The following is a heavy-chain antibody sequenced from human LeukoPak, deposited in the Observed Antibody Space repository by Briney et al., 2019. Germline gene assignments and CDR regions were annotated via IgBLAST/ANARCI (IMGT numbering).Heavy chain of an antibody. D-gene: IGHD6-19*01. Sequence: GGSLRLSCVASGFTFSEYYMSWIRQAPGEGPEWISDISSSGDIKSYGGSVGGRFTISRDNSRDSLYLQMDSLRAEDTAVYYCAREIVAGTFDYWGQETLLTVAS. J-gene: IGHJ4*02. CDR3: AREIVAGTFDY. CDR1: GFTFSEYY. V-gene: IGHV3-11*01. CDR2: ISSSGDIK.